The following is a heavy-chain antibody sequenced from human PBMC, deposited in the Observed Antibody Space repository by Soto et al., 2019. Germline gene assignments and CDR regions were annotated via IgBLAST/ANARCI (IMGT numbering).Heavy chain of an antibody. CDR1: GGSISGLNW. CDR2: FYYSGST. V-gene: IGHV4-31*11. Sequence: PSETLSLTCAVSGGSISGLNWWNWVRQPPGKGLEWIGYFYYSGSTYYNPSLQSRVTISVDTSKNQFSLKLSSVTAADTAVYYCTRSIQHWGQGTLVTVSS. CDR3: TRSIQH. J-gene: IGHJ1*01.